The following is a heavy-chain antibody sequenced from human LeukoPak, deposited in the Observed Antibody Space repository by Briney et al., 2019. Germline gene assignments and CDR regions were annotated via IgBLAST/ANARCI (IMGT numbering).Heavy chain of an antibody. CDR1: GFTFRNYA. Sequence: EGSLRLSCAASGFTFRNYAMHWVRQTPGKGLEWVTVISHDESNEYYADSVKGRFTISRDNAKNSLYLQMNSLRAEDTAVYYCARDRRDYWGQGTLVTVSS. CDR3: ARDRRDY. J-gene: IGHJ4*02. CDR2: ISHDESNE. V-gene: IGHV3-30-3*01.